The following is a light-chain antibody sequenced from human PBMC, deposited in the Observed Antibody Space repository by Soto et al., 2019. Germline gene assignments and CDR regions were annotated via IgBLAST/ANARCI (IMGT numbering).Light chain of an antibody. Sequence: QAVVTQPPSVSAAPGQKVTISCSGSSSNIGNNYVSWYQQLPGTAPKLLIYDNNKRPSGIPDRFSGSKSGTSATLGITGLQTGDEADYYCGTWDSSLSVVFGGGTKL. CDR3: GTWDSSLSVV. V-gene: IGLV1-51*01. CDR1: SSNIGNNY. J-gene: IGLJ2*01. CDR2: DNN.